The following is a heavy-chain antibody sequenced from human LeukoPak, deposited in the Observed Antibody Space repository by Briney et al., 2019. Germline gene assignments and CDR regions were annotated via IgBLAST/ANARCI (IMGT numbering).Heavy chain of an antibody. V-gene: IGHV3-30*04. CDR1: RFNFSTNA. CDR2: ISYDGRKK. D-gene: IGHD3-10*01. J-gene: IGHJ6*02. Sequence: SLRLSCAASRFNFSTNAIHWVRQAPGKGLEWVALISYDGRKKDYADSVKGRFTISRDNSKNTLYLQMNSLRSEDTAVYYCAREVGRFGELSHRTVRNYYYYGMDVWGQGTTVTVSS. CDR3: AREVGRFGELSHRTVRNYYYYGMDV.